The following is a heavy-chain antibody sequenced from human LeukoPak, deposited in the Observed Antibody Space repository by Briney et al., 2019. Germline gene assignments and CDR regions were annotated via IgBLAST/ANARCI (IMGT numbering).Heavy chain of an antibody. V-gene: IGHV3-53*04. Sequence: GGSLRLSCAASGFTVSSNYMSWVRQAPGKGLEWVSVIYNGGSTYYADSVKGRFTISRHNSKNTLYLQMNSLRAEDTAVYYCARYSSGWYEEEFDYWGQGTLVTVSS. J-gene: IGHJ4*02. D-gene: IGHD6-19*01. CDR3: ARYSSGWYEEEFDY. CDR2: IYNGGST. CDR1: GFTVSSNY.